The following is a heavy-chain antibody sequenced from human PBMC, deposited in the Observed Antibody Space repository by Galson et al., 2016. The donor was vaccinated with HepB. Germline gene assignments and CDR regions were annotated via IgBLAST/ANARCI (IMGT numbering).Heavy chain of an antibody. V-gene: IGHV1-2*04. Sequence: SVKVSCKASGYIFTDYYIHWVRQAPGQGLEWMGWINPNSGGTNYAQKFQGWVTMTRDTSISTVYMELSRLRSDDTAVYYCARDVDNTHQLWFDPWGQGTLVTVSS. CDR1: GYIFTDYY. CDR3: ARDVDNTHQLWFDP. CDR2: INPNSGGT. D-gene: IGHD1-1*01. J-gene: IGHJ5*02.